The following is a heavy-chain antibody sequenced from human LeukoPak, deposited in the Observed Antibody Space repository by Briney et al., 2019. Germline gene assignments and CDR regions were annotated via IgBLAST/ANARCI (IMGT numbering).Heavy chain of an antibody. Sequence: GESLKISCKGSGYSFTSYWIGWVRQMPGKGLEWMGIIYPGDSDTRYSPSFQGQVTISADKSISTAYLQWSSLKASDTAMYNCARPFYYDSSGYPPGEDYWGQGTLVTVSS. J-gene: IGHJ4*02. CDR1: GYSFTSYW. CDR3: ARPFYYDSSGYPPGEDY. V-gene: IGHV5-51*01. CDR2: IYPGDSDT. D-gene: IGHD3-22*01.